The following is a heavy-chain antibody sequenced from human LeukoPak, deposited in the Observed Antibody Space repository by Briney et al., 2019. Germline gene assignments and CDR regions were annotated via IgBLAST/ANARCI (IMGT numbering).Heavy chain of an antibody. CDR1: GFTFSSYA. D-gene: IGHD7-27*01. V-gene: IGHV3-23*01. CDR3: ASDIPLGNAFDI. J-gene: IGHJ3*02. CDR2: ISGSGGST. Sequence: GGSLRLSCAASGFTFSSYAMSWVRQAPGKGLEWVSAISGSGGSTYYADSVKGRFAISRDNSKNTLYLQMNSLRAEDTAVYYCASDIPLGNAFDIWGQGTMVTVSS.